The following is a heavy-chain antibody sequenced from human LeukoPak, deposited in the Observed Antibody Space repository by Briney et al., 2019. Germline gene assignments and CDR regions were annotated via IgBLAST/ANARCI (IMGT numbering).Heavy chain of an antibody. J-gene: IGHJ4*02. Sequence: PSETLSLTCTVSGGSMSTYFWSWVRQPPGKGLEWIWYIYSSGSTNYNPSLKSRVTISIDTSKNQFSLKLTSVTAADTAVYYCARHETSLRGVGVYWGQGSPVTVSS. D-gene: IGHD3-16*01. CDR1: GGSMSTYF. V-gene: IGHV4-59*08. CDR2: IYSSGST. CDR3: ARHETSLRGVGVY.